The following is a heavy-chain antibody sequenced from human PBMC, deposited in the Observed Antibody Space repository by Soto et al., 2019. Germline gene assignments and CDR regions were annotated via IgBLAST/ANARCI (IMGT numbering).Heavy chain of an antibody. CDR2: FDPEDGET. CDR3: ASLYCSSTSCYFGY. CDR1: GYTLTGLS. D-gene: IGHD2-2*01. Sequence: ASVKVSCKVSGYTLTGLSMHWVRQAPGKGLEWMGGFDPEDGETIYAQKFQGRVTMTEDTSTDTAYMELSSLRSEDTAVYYCASLYCSSTSCYFGYWGQGTLVTVSS. V-gene: IGHV1-24*01. J-gene: IGHJ4*02.